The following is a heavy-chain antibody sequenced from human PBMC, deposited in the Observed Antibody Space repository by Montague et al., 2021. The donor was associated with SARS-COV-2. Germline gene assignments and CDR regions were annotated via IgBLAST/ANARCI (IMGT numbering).Heavy chain of an antibody. CDR3: ARRGAYSSGWYSGAFDI. D-gene: IGHD6-19*01. J-gene: IGHJ3*02. Sequence: SETLSLTCIVSGSSVRSYFWSWIRQPPGKGLEWIGYIYYSGSTNYNPSLKSRVTISVDTSKNQFSLMLSSVTAADTAVYYCARRGAYSSGWYSGAFDIWGQGTMVTVSS. V-gene: IGHV4-59*08. CDR2: IYYSGST. CDR1: GSSVRSYF.